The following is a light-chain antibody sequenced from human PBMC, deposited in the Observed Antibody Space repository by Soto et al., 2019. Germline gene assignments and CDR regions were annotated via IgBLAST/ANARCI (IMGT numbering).Light chain of an antibody. CDR2: LEGSGSY. CDR1: SGHSSYI. Sequence: QSVLTQSSSASASLGSSVKLTCTLSSGHSSYIIAWHQQQPGKAPRYLMKLEGSGSYNKRSGVPDRFSGSSSGADRYLTISNLQSEDEADYYCETWDSNTWVFGGGTQLTVL. V-gene: IGLV4-60*03. CDR3: ETWDSNTWV. J-gene: IGLJ3*02.